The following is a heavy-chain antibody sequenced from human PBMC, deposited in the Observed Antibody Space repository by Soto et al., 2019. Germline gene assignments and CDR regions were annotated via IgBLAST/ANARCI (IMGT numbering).Heavy chain of an antibody. Sequence: QVQLVQSGAEVKKPGASVKVSCKASGYFFASYSMHWVRQAPGQGLERMGMINPSVGSTSYVEKFQGRVTMTRDTSTSTVYMELSGLRSEDTAVYYCARESAGRDEFQSSGDFDYWGQGTLVTVSS. CDR3: ARESAGRDEFQSSGDFDY. D-gene: IGHD2-15*01. V-gene: IGHV1-46*01. CDR1: GYFFASYS. CDR2: INPSVGST. J-gene: IGHJ4*02.